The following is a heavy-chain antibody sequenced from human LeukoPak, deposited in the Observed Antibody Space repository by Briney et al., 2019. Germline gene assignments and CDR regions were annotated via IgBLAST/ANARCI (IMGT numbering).Heavy chain of an antibody. CDR1: GYTLTELS. D-gene: IGHD1-26*01. J-gene: IGHJ4*02. CDR2: FDPEDGET. V-gene: IGHV1-24*01. Sequence: ASVKVSCKVSGYTLTELSVHWVRRAPGKGLEWMGGFDPEDGETIYAQKFQGRVTMTEDTSTDTAYMELSSLRSEDTAVYYCATEGSGSYSPFAFDYWGQGTLVTVSS. CDR3: ATEGSGSYSPFAFDY.